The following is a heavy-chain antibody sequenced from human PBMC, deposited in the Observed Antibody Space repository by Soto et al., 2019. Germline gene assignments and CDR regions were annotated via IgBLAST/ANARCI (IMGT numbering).Heavy chain of an antibody. D-gene: IGHD3-22*01. Sequence: PGGSLRLSWAASGFPFISYAMSLVRQAPGEGLEWVSAIRGSGGSTYYADSWKGRFTISRDNSKNTLYLQMNILKTEDTAVYYCAKDGGGLRRYNDISGYSDDAFDCWGQGTLV. CDR3: AKDGGGLRRYNDISGYSDDAFDC. J-gene: IGHJ3*01. CDR2: IRGSGGST. V-gene: IGHV3-23*01. CDR1: GFPFISYA.